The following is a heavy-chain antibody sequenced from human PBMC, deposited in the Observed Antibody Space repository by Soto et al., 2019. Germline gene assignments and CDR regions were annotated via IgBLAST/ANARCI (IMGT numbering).Heavy chain of an antibody. J-gene: IGHJ4*02. D-gene: IGHD1-26*01. V-gene: IGHV3-23*01. Sequence: EVQLLESGGGLVQPGGSLRLSCAASGFTFSSYAMSWVRQAPGKGLEWVSAISGSGGSTYYADSVKGRFTISRDNSKSTLYLQMNSLRAEDTAVYYCAKDRGGELLWYYFDYWGQGTLVTVSS. CDR1: GFTFSSYA. CDR2: ISGSGGST. CDR3: AKDRGGELLWYYFDY.